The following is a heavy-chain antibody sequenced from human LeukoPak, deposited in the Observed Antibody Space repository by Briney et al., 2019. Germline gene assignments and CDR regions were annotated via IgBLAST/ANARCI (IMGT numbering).Heavy chain of an antibody. CDR2: INHSGST. J-gene: IGHJ4*02. CDR3: ARVGPSGSYYRYYFDY. Sequence: SETLSLTCAVYVGSFSGYYWSWIRQPPGKGLEWIGEINHSGSTNYNPSLKSRVTISVDTSKNQFSLKLSSVTAADTAVYYCARVGPSGSYYRYYFDYWGQGTLVTVSS. CDR1: VGSFSGYY. V-gene: IGHV4-34*01. D-gene: IGHD1-26*01.